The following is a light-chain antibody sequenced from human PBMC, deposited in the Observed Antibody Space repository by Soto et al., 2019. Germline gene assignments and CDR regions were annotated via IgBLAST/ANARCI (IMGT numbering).Light chain of an antibody. V-gene: IGLV1-40*01. CDR2: GNN. Sequence: QSVLTQPPSVSGAPGQRVTISCIGSSSNIGAGYGVHWYQQLPGTAPKLLIYGNNNRPSGVPDRFSGSKSGTSASLTITGLQAEDEAVYYCQSDDSSLSGVIFGGGTKLTVL. CDR1: SSNIGAGYG. CDR3: QSDDSSLSGVI. J-gene: IGLJ2*01.